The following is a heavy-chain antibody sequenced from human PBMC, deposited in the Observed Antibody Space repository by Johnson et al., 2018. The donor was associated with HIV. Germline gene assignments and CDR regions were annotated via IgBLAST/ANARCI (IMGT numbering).Heavy chain of an antibody. J-gene: IGHJ3*02. Sequence: QVQLVESGGGVVQPGRSLRLSCAASGFTFSSYGMPWVRQAPGKGLEWVAVIWYDGSNKYYANSVKGRFIITTDNSKNTLYLQMNSLRAEDTAVYYCAKGASGSQRRGAFHIWGQGTMVTVSS. CDR2: IWYDGSNK. CDR1: GFTFSSYG. V-gene: IGHV3-33*06. D-gene: IGHD1-26*01. CDR3: AKGASGSQRRGAFHI.